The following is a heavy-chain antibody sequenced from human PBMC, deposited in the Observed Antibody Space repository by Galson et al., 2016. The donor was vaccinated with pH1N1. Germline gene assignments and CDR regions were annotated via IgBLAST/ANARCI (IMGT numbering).Heavy chain of an antibody. V-gene: IGHV1-69*06. CDR2: ISPIFGSI. CDR1: GGTFSNSA. J-gene: IGHJ6*02. CDR3: ATAGPLVREILYYSYAIDV. D-gene: IGHD3-10*01. Sequence: SVKVSCKASGGTFSNSAISWVRQAPGQGLEWMGGISPIFGSINYAQRFQGRLTITADIFTNTAYMELSSLRSEDTAIYYCATAGPLVREILYYSYAIDVWGQGTTVTVSS.